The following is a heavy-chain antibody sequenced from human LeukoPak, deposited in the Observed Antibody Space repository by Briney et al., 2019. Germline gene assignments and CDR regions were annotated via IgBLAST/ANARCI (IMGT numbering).Heavy chain of an antibody. J-gene: IGHJ4*02. Sequence: ASVKVSCKASGYTFTSYDINWVRQATGQGLEWMGWMNPNSGNTGYAQKFQGRVTMTRSTSISTAYMELSSLRSEDTAVYYCARGYCSGGSCYSPAGYWGQGTLVTVSS. CDR3: ARGYCSGGSCYSPAGY. V-gene: IGHV1-8*01. D-gene: IGHD2-15*01. CDR2: MNPNSGNT. CDR1: GYTFTSYD.